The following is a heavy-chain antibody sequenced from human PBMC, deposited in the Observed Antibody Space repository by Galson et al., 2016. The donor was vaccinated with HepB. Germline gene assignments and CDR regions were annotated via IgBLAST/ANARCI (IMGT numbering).Heavy chain of an antibody. J-gene: IGHJ4*02. V-gene: IGHV3-30-3*01. Sequence: SLRLSCAASGFTFSNYAMHWVRQAPGKGLEWVAVISYDGSNKYYADSVKGRFTISRDNVENSLYLQMNSLRAEDTAVYYCARYDHGEDRSDYWGQGTLVTVSS. CDR2: ISYDGSNK. CDR3: ARYDHGEDRSDY. D-gene: IGHD4-17*01. CDR1: GFTFSNYA.